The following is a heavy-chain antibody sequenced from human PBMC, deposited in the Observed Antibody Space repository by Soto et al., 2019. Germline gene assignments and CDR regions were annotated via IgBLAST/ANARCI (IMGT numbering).Heavy chain of an antibody. V-gene: IGHV4-31*03. CDR2: IYYSGST. J-gene: IGHJ3*02. CDR3: ASSSSSWYASARENAFDI. Sequence: SETLSLTCTVSGGSISSGGYYWSWIRQHPGKGLEWIGYIYYSGSTYYNPSLKSRVTISVDTSKNQFSLKLSSVTAADTAVYYCASSSSSWYASARENAFDIWGQGTMVTVSS. D-gene: IGHD6-13*01. CDR1: GGSISSGGYY.